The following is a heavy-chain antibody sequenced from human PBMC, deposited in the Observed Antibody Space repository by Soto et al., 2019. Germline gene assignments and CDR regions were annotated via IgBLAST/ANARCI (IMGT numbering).Heavy chain of an antibody. J-gene: IGHJ4*02. Sequence: QVQLVQSGAEVKKPGSSVKVSCKASGGTFSSYTISWVRQAPGQGREWMGRIIPILGIANYAQKFQGRVTITADKSTSTAYMELSSLRSEDTAVYYCAREDILTGYYIFDYWGQGTLVTVSS. CDR2: IIPILGIA. V-gene: IGHV1-69*08. D-gene: IGHD3-9*01. CDR1: GGTFSSYT. CDR3: AREDILTGYYIFDY.